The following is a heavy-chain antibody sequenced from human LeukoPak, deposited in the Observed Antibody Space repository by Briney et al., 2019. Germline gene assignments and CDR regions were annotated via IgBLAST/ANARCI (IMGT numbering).Heavy chain of an antibody. V-gene: IGHV4-59*01. J-gene: IGHJ4*02. CDR3: ARAGLDEYRQLYYFDY. CDR1: GDSISSYY. CDR2: IYYSGST. D-gene: IGHD1-1*01. Sequence: SETLSLTCTVSGDSISSYYWSWIRQPPGKGLEWIGYIYYSGSTKYNPSLKSRITISVDTSKNQFSLKLSSVTAADTAVYYCARAGLDEYRQLYYFDYWGQGTLVTVSS.